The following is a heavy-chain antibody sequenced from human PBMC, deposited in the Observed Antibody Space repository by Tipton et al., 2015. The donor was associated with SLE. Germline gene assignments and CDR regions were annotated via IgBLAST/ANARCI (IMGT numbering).Heavy chain of an antibody. V-gene: IGHV1-3*01. CDR2: INAGNGNT. J-gene: IGHJ6*02. CDR1: GYTFTSYA. CDR3: ARWGCSSTSCYTRGGYYYGMDV. D-gene: IGHD2-2*01. Sequence: QSGPEVKKPGASVKVSCKASGYTFTSYAMHWVRQAPGQRLEWMGWINAGNGNTKYSQKFQGRVTITRDTSASTAYMELSSLRSEDTAVYYCARWGCSSTSCYTRGGYYYGMDVWGQGTTVTVSS.